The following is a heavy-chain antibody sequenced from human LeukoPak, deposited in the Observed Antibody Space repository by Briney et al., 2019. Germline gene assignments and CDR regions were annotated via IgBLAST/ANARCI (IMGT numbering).Heavy chain of an antibody. CDR1: GFTFSNYV. V-gene: IGHV3-23*01. J-gene: IGHJ4*02. Sequence: PGGSLRLSCTAYGFTFSNYVMSWVRQAPGKGLEWVPDIYGSVANAYYADSVKGQFTSSRDNSKNTLYLQMNSLRAEDTAVYYCGKLRWEVPDGGHFDYWGQGTLVTVS. CDR2: IYGSVANA. CDR3: GKLRWEVPDGGHFDY. D-gene: IGHD1-26*01.